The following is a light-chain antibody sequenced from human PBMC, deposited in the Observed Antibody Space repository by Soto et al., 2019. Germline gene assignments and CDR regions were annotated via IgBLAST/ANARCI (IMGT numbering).Light chain of an antibody. CDR3: CSSSYNVV. Sequence: QSALTQPASVSGSPGQSITISCSSTSSHVGSYNFVSWYQQHPGKAPKLLIHEGTKRPSGVSNRFSGYQSDNTASLTISGLQAEDEADYYGCSSSYNVVFGGGTKVTVL. CDR2: EGT. J-gene: IGLJ2*01. CDR1: SSHVGSYNF. V-gene: IGLV2-23*01.